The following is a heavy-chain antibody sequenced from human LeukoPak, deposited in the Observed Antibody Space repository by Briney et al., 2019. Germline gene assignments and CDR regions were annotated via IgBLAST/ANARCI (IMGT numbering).Heavy chain of an antibody. D-gene: IGHD2-15*01. J-gene: IGHJ4*02. CDR2: IKQDGSEK. CDR3: AKDSVAGAAPTGD. V-gene: IGHV3-7*03. Sequence: PGGSLRLSCAASGFTFSSYWMSWVRQAPGKGLEWVANIKQDGSEKYYVDSVKGRFTISRDNSKNTLYLQMNSLRAEDTAVYYCAKDSVAGAAPTGDWGQGTLVTVSS. CDR1: GFTFSSYW.